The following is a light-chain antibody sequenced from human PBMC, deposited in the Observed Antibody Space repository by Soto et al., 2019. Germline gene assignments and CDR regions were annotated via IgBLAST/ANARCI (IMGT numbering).Light chain of an antibody. CDR2: GAT. J-gene: IGKJ2*01. Sequence: DIQMTQSPSSLSASVGDRVTITCRASQNISIFLNWYQQRPGKAPKLLIYGATSFQSGVPSRFSVSGSGTDFTLTISDLQPEDFATYFCQQSFITPPYTFGQGTKL. V-gene: IGKV1-39*01. CDR3: QQSFITPPYT. CDR1: QNISIF.